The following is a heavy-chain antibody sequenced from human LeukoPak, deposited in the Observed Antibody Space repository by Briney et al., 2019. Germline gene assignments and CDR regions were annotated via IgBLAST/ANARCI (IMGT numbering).Heavy chain of an antibody. CDR1: GGSISSYY. CDR3: ACGLYIAAAQYGY. CDR2: IYNSGTT. D-gene: IGHD6-13*01. Sequence: SETMSLTCTVSGGSISSYYWSWVRQPPGKGLEWVGYIYNSGTTNYNPSPKNGVTISVETSKNQSSFKLSSGTAADKAVYYCACGLYIAAAQYGYWGQGTLVTVSS. V-gene: IGHV4-59*01. J-gene: IGHJ4*02.